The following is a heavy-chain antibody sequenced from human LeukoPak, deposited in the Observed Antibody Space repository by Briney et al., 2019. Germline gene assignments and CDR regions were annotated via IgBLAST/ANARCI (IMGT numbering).Heavy chain of an antibody. CDR3: AKRLPTVTSLGFDY. CDR1: GFTFGSYG. CDR2: ISYDGSNK. V-gene: IGHV3-30*18. D-gene: IGHD4-17*01. Sequence: PGGSLRLSCAASGFTFGSYGMHWVRQAPGKGLEWVAVISYDGSNKYYADSVKGRFTISRDNSKNTLYLQMNSLRAEDTAVYYCAKRLPTVTSLGFDYWGQGTLVTVSS. J-gene: IGHJ4*02.